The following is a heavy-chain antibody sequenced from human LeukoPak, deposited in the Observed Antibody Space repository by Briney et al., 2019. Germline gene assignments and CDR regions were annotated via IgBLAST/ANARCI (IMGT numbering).Heavy chain of an antibody. CDR3: ARVRVAATINWFDP. V-gene: IGHV3-7*01. D-gene: IGHD2-15*01. J-gene: IGHJ5*02. CDR1: GFTFSNAW. Sequence: GGSLRPSCAASGFTFSNAWMSWVRQAPGKGQEWVANIKQDGSEKYYVDSVKGRFTISRDNAKNSLYLQMNSLRAEDTAVYYCARVRVAATINWFDPWGQGTLVTVSS. CDR2: IKQDGSEK.